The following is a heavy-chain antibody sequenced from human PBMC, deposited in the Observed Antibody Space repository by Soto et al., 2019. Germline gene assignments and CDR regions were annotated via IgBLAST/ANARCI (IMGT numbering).Heavy chain of an antibody. V-gene: IGHV1-18*01. Sequence: QVQLVQSGAEVKKPGASVKVSCKASGYTFTSYGISWVRQAPGQGLEWMGWISAYNGNTNYAQKLQGRVTMTTDTSTTTAYMELRSLRSDDTAVHHCARWSQLTDPGGFDYWGQGTLVTVSS. CDR1: GYTFTSYG. CDR2: ISAYNGNT. J-gene: IGHJ4*02. D-gene: IGHD6-13*01. CDR3: ARWSQLTDPGGFDY.